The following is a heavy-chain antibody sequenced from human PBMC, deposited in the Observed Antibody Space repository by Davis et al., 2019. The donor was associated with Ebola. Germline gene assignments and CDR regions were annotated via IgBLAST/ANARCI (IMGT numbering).Heavy chain of an antibody. J-gene: IGHJ6*02. D-gene: IGHD1-26*01. CDR3: ARVVGSYYYGMDV. CDR1: GGSFSGYS. CDR2: INHSGST. V-gene: IGHV4-34*01. Sequence: SETLSLPCAAYGGSFSGYSWSWIRQPPGKGLEWIREINHSGSTNYNPSLKSRVTISVDTSKNQFSLKLSSVTAADTAVYYCARVVGSYYYGMDVWGQGTTVTVSS.